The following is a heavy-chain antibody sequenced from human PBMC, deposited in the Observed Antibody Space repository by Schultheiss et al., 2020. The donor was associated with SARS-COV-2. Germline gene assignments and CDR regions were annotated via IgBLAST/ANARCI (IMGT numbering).Heavy chain of an antibody. J-gene: IGHJ5*02. D-gene: IGHD1-1*01. CDR3: ARTTPENWFDP. CDR2: ISYDGSNK. CDR1: GFTFSSYA. V-gene: IGHV3-30*04. Sequence: GGSLRLSCAASGFTFSSYAMHWVRQAPGKGLEWVAVISYDGSNKYYADSVKGRFTISRDNSKNTLYLQMNSLRAEDTAVYYCARTTPENWFDPWGQGTLVTVSS.